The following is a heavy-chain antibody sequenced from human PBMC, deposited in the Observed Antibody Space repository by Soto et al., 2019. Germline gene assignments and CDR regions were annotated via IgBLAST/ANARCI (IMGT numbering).Heavy chain of an antibody. V-gene: IGHV4-59*11. CDR1: GASISSHY. D-gene: IGHD3-16*01. CDR3: TKDGGPQFFFDY. J-gene: IGHJ4*02. Sequence: SETLSLTCSVSGASISSHYWSWIRQPPGKGLEWIGYISDSGNTNYNLSLKSRVTISVDRSRNQFSLNLNSVTAADTAVYYCTKDGGPQFFFDYWGQGILVTVSS. CDR2: ISDSGNT.